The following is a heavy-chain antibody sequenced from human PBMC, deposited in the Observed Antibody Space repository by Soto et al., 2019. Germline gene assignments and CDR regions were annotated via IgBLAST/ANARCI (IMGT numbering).Heavy chain of an antibody. D-gene: IGHD5-12*01. CDR1: GGTFSSYA. J-gene: IGHJ4*02. V-gene: IGHV1-69*12. CDR2: IVPIVGTT. CDR3: VRVVAIPGYPDH. Sequence: QVQLVQSGAEVRQPASSVKVSCKTSGGTFSSYAISWVRQAPGQGLEWMGGIVPIVGTTTYAQKCQGRVTITADEATSTADMQLSRLRSDDTAVYYCVRVVAIPGYPDHWGQGTLVTVSS.